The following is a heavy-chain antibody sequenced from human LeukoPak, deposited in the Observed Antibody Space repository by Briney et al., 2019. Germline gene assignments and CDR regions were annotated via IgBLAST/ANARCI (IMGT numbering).Heavy chain of an antibody. CDR1: GFIFSSYE. CDR2: ISTSSSYI. J-gene: IGHJ4*02. CDR3: ANFIVATMMPGY. Sequence: GGSLRLSCAASGFIFSSYEMNWVRQAPGKGLEWVSFISTSSSYIYYADSVKGRFTISRDNAKNSLYLEMNSLRAEDTAVYYCANFIVATMMPGYWGQGTLVTVSS. V-gene: IGHV3-21*01. D-gene: IGHD5-12*01.